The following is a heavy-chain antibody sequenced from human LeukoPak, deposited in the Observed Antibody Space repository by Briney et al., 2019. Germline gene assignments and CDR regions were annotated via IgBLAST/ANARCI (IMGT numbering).Heavy chain of an antibody. J-gene: IGHJ5*02. CDR3: TRDSGRTVFDP. CDR1: GYNFTGYY. V-gene: IGHV1-2*02. CDR2: INPNSGGT. Sequence: GASVKVSCKASGYNFTGYYMHWVRQAPGQGLEWMGWINPNSGGTNYAQKFQGRVTMTRDTSISTVYMELSRLRYDDTAVYYCTRDSGRTVFDPWGQGTLVTVSS. D-gene: IGHD3-10*01.